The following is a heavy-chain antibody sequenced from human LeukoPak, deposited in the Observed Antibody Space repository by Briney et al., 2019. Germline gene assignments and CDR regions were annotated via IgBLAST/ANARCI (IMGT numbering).Heavy chain of an antibody. D-gene: IGHD3-3*01. CDR3: AKLVPSDDFWSGYLGWFDP. CDR2: ISGSGGST. J-gene: IGHJ5*02. V-gene: IGHV3-23*01. Sequence: GGSLRLSCAASGFTFSSYAMSWVRQAPGKGLEWVSVISGSGGSTYSADSAKGRFTISRDNSKNTLYLQMNTLTAEDTAVYYCAKLVPSDDFWSGYLGWFDPWGQGTLVTVSS. CDR1: GFTFSSYA.